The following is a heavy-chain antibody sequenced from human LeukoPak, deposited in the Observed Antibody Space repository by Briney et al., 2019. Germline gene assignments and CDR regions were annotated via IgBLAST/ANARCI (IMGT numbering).Heavy chain of an antibody. J-gene: IGHJ3*02. CDR3: ARDWGPVRDGYNPGLDI. D-gene: IGHD5-24*01. Sequence: SETLSLTCTVSGGSISSSSYYWSWIRQPPGKGLEWIAYVYDSGSTNYNPSLKSRVTISTDTSKNQFSLNLRSVTAADTAVYYCARDWGPVRDGYNPGLDIWGQGTMVTVSS. V-gene: IGHV4-61*01. CDR2: VYDSGST. CDR1: GGSISSSSYY.